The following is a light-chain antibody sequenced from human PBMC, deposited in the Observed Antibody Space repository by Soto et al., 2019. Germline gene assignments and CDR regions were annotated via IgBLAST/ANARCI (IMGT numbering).Light chain of an antibody. Sequence: ALTQPPSASGSPGQSVTISCTGTSSDFGDYNYVSWYQQHPGKAPKLMIFEVSKRPSGVPDRFSGSKSGNTASLTVSGLQAEEEADYYCTSYAGTNNPYVFGTGTKVTVL. CDR2: EVS. CDR1: SSDFGDYNY. CDR3: TSYAGTNNPYV. V-gene: IGLV2-8*01. J-gene: IGLJ1*01.